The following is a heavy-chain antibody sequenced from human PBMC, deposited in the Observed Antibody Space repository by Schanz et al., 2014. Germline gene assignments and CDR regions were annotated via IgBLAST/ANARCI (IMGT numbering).Heavy chain of an antibody. CDR2: ITTGGNT. CDR1: GFTFSNHA. V-gene: IGHV3-23*01. J-gene: IGHJ5*01. D-gene: IGHD2-15*01. CDR3: SKDKQGSRSDDS. Sequence: EVQLLESGGGLVKPGGSLRLSCAASGFTFSNHALSWVRQAPGKGLEWVSSITTGGNTYYRDSVKGRFIVSRDNSKNTLYLEMNRLRVDDTAVYYCSKDKQGSRSDDSWGQGTLVTVSS.